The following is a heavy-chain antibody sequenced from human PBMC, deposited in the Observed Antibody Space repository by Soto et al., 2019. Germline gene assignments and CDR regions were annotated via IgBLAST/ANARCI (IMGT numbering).Heavy chain of an antibody. CDR1: GVTFRKYA. D-gene: IGHD1-1*01. CDR2: FTRSGST. CDR3: AREFAPGRTNNDY. Sequence: PGGALRLSCAASGVTFRKYAMSGVRQAPGKGLEWLSTFTRSGSTYYADSVKGRFTISRDNSKNTLYLQMDGLRAEDTAVYYCAREFAPGRTNNDYWYPRTLLTVSS. V-gene: IGHV3-23*01. J-gene: IGHJ4*02.